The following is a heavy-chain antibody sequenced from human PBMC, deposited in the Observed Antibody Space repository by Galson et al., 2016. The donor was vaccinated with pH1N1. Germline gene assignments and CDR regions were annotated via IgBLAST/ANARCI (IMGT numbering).Heavy chain of an antibody. Sequence: PRLSCAASGFTFSSSGMHWVRQAPGKGLEWVAVISYDGSYKYYADSVKGRFTISRDNSKNTLYLQMNSLRAEDTAVYYCAKSQYYYDSSGYSFDYWGQGTLVTVSS. V-gene: IGHV3-30*18. CDR1: GFTFSSSG. CDR3: AKSQYYYDSSGYSFDY. J-gene: IGHJ4*02. D-gene: IGHD3-22*01. CDR2: ISYDGSYK.